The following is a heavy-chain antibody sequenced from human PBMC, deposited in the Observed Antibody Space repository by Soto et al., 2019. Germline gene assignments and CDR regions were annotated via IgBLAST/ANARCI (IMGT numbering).Heavy chain of an antibody. CDR3: ASSTYYDFWSGYKYYYYMDV. CDR1: GGSISSSSYY. Sequence: SETLSLTCTVSGGSISSSSYYWGWIRQPPGKGLEWIGSIYYSGSTHYNPSLKSRVTISVDTSKNQFSLKLSSVTAADTAVYYCASSTYYDFWSGYKYYYYMDVWGKGTTVT. V-gene: IGHV4-39*01. D-gene: IGHD3-3*01. CDR2: IYYSGST. J-gene: IGHJ6*03.